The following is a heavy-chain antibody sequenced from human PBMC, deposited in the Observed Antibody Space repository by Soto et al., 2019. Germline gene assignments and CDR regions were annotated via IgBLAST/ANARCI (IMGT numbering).Heavy chain of an antibody. CDR3: ARAVDRAISDIWFDP. Sequence: SGPTLVNPRETLTLTCTVSGFSLSNAGMGVSWIRQPPGKALEWLAHIFSSDEKSYRTSLETRLTVSKDTSKSQVVLTMTNMDPLDTATYXCARAVDRAISDIWFDPWGQGTQVTVSS. CDR2: IFSSDEK. V-gene: IGHV2-26*01. CDR1: GFSLSNAGMG. D-gene: IGHD5-18*01. J-gene: IGHJ5*02.